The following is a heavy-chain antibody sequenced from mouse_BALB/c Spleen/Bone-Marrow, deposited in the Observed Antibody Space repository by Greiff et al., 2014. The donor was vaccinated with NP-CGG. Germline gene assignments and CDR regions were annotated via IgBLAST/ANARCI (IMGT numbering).Heavy chain of an antibody. V-gene: IGHV1-4*01. CDR2: INPNSDYT. J-gene: IGHJ2*01. D-gene: IGHD1-2*01. CDR3: ARPLNSLLDR. CDR1: GHTFTSYT. Sequence: QVQLQQSGAELARPGASVKMSCKASGHTFTSYTMHWVKQRPGQGLEWIGYINPNSDYTNYNQKFKDKATLTADKSSNTIYMQLSSLTSEDSAVYYCARPLNSLLDRWGQGTTLTVSS.